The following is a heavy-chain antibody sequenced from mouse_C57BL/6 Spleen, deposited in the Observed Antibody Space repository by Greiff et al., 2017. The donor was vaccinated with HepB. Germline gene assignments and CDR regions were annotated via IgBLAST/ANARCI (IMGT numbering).Heavy chain of an antibody. CDR3: ARRGDYGPYYYAMDY. D-gene: IGHD1-1*02. V-gene: IGHV1-50*01. Sequence: QVQLQQPGAELVKPGASVKLSCKASGYTFTSYWMQWVKQRPGQGLEWIGEIDPSDSYTNYNQKFKGKATLTVDTSSSTAYMQRSSLTSEDSAVYYCARRGDYGPYYYAMDYWGQGTSVTVSS. CDR1: GYTFTSYW. J-gene: IGHJ4*01. CDR2: IDPSDSYT.